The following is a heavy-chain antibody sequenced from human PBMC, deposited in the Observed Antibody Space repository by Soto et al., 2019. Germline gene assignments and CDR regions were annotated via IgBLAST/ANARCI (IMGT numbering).Heavy chain of an antibody. D-gene: IGHD3-10*01. V-gene: IGHV4-30-4*01. CDR1: GGPVKTGDYY. CDR2: VFYSGAT. CDR3: ARAGFSYGHLLF. J-gene: IGHJ4*02. Sequence: SETLSLTCNVSGGPVKTGDYYWNWIRQPPGKGLEWIGYVFYSGATNYSPSLKSRAAISMDTSKNQFSLSLTSVTAADTAVYYCARAGFSYGHLLFWGQGIRVTVSS.